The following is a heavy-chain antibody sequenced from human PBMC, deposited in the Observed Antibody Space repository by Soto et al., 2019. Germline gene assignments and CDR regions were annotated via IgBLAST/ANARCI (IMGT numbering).Heavy chain of an antibody. CDR1: GYSFTSYW. CDR3: ARHAEMATRYFDY. CDR2: IYPGDSDT. Sequence: PGESLKISCEGSGYSFTSYWIGWLRQMPGKGLEWMGIIYPGDSDTRYSPSFQGQVTISADKSISTAYLQWSSLKASDTAMYYCARHAEMATRYFDYWGQGTLVTVSS. J-gene: IGHJ4*02. V-gene: IGHV5-51*01. D-gene: IGHD5-12*01.